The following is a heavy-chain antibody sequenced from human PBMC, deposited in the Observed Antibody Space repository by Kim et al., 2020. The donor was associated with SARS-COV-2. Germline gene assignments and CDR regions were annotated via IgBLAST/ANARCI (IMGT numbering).Heavy chain of an antibody. Sequence: ASVKVSCKASGYTFTSYSMHWVRQAPGQRLEWMGWINAGNGNTKYSQKFQGRVTITRDTSAGTAYMELSSLRSEDTAVYYCARDPYYDIFRYDFFYMDGGGKASSVTAYS. CDR3: ARDPYYDIFRYDFFYMDG. CDR2: INAGNGNT. CDR1: GYTFTSYS. V-gene: IGHV1-3*01. D-gene: IGHD3-9*01. J-gene: IGHJ6*03.